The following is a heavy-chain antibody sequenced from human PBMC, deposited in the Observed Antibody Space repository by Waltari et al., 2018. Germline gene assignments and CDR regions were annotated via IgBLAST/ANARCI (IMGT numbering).Heavy chain of an antibody. D-gene: IGHD6-19*01. J-gene: IGHJ1*01. Sequence: QVQLVQSGAEVKKPGASVKVSCKASGYTFTGYYMHWVRQAPGQGLEWMGWINPNSGGTNYAQKFQGRVTMTRDTSISTAYMELSRLRSDDTAVYYCARGPDSSGWYRHFQYWGQGTLVTVSS. CDR3: ARGPDSSGWYRHFQY. CDR2: INPNSGGT. CDR1: GYTFTGYY. V-gene: IGHV1-2*02.